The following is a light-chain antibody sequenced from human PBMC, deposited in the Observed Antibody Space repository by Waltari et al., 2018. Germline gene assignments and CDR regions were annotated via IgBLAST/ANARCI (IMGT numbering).Light chain of an antibody. CDR3: SSYAGSNTLV. Sequence: QSALTQPPSASGSPGQSVTISCTGTNSDVGTYNYVSWFQQHPGRAPKLLIYEVNKRPSGVPDRFSGSKSDNRASLTVSGLQDDDEAVYHCSSYAGSNTLVFGGGTKLTVL. V-gene: IGLV2-8*01. CDR2: EVN. J-gene: IGLJ2*01. CDR1: NSDVGTYNY.